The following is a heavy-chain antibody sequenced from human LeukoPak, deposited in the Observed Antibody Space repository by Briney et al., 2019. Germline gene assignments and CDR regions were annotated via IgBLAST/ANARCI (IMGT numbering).Heavy chain of an antibody. V-gene: IGHV3-74*01. CDR2: INSDGSTT. D-gene: IGHD3-10*01. J-gene: IGHJ4*02. Sequence: GGSLRLSCAASGFTFSNYWMHWVRQAPGKELVWVSRINSDGSTTNYADSVKGRFTISRDNAKNTLYLQMNDLRAEDTAVYYCARDGWGSGSYSTYWGQGTLVTVSS. CDR3: ARDGWGSGSYSTY. CDR1: GFTFSNYW.